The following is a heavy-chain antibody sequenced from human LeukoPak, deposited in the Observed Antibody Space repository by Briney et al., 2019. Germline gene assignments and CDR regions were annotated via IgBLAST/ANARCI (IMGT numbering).Heavy chain of an antibody. CDR3: ARDSFYTGYDRGFGY. CDR1: GFTFSSYG. Sequence: GGSLRLSCAASGFTFSSYGMHWVRQAPGKGLEWVAVISYDGSNKYYADSVKGRFTISRDNSKNTLYLQMGSLRGEDTAVYYCARDSFYTGYDRGFGYWGQGTLVTVSS. CDR2: ISYDGSNK. D-gene: IGHD5-12*01. V-gene: IGHV3-30*03. J-gene: IGHJ4*02.